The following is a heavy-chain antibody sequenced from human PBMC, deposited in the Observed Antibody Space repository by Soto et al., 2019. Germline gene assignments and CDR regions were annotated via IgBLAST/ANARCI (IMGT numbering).Heavy chain of an antibody. D-gene: IGHD2-15*01. J-gene: IGHJ6*02. V-gene: IGHV3-30-3*01. CDR3: ARGDREDIAVVIGVRPGEYGVDV. CDR1: GFTFRNYA. Sequence: QVQLVESGGGVVQPGRSLRLSCAASGFTFRNYAMHWVRQAPGKGLECVAVISYDGGNKFYRDYVKGRFTISRDNSKNTLYLQINSQRYEDTAVYYCARGDREDIAVVIGVRPGEYGVDVWGQGTTVPVSS. CDR2: ISYDGGNK.